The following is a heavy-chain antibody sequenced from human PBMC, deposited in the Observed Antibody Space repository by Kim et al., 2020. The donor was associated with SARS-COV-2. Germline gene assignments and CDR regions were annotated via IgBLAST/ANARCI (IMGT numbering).Heavy chain of an antibody. D-gene: IGHD1-26*01. V-gene: IGHV4-39*01. CDR1: GGSISSSSYY. J-gene: IGHJ4*02. CDR2: IYYSGST. Sequence: SETLSLTCTVSGGSISSSSYYWGWIRQPPGKGLEWIGSIYYSGSTYCNPSLKSRVTISVDTSKNQFSLKLSSVTAADTAVYYCASDRIVGATYLDYWGQGTLVTVSS. CDR3: ASDRIVGATYLDY.